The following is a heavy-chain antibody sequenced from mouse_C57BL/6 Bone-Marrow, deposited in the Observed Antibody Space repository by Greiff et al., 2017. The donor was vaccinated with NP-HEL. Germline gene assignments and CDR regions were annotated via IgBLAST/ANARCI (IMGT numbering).Heavy chain of an antibody. CDR1: GYTFTSYT. CDR2: LNPSSGYT. CDR3: ARSGTTVSYAMDY. D-gene: IGHD1-1*01. Sequence: QVQLQQSGAELARPGASVKMSCKASGYTFTSYTMHWVKQRPGQGLEWIGYLNPSSGYTKYNQKFKDKATLTADKSSITAYMQLSSLTSEDSAVYYCARSGTTVSYAMDYWGQGTSVTVSS. V-gene: IGHV1-4*01. J-gene: IGHJ4*01.